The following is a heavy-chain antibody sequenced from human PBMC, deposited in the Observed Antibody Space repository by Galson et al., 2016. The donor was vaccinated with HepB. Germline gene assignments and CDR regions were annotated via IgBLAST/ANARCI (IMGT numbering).Heavy chain of an antibody. CDR1: GFTFSNHW. V-gene: IGHV3-7*03. Sequence: SLRLSCAASGFTFSNHWMGWVRQALGKGLGWVANIKQDGSEKYYVDSVKGRFTISRDNAKKSLYLQMNSLGAEDTAVYYCATSNAEYWGQGTLVTVSS. J-gene: IGHJ4*02. CDR3: ATSNAEY. CDR2: IKQDGSEK.